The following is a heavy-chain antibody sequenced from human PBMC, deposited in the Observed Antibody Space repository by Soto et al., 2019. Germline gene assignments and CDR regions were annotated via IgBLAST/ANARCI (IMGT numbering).Heavy chain of an antibody. CDR2: IYYSGST. V-gene: IGHV4-39*01. D-gene: IGHD3-3*01. CDR3: ARLGFWGGPNWFDP. CDR1: GGSISSSSYY. Sequence: SETLSLTCTVSGGSISSSSYYWGWIRQPPGKGLEWIGSIYYSGSTYYNPSLKSRVTISVDTSKNQFSLKLSSVTAADTAVYYCARLGFWGGPNWFDPWGQGTLVTAPQ. J-gene: IGHJ5*02.